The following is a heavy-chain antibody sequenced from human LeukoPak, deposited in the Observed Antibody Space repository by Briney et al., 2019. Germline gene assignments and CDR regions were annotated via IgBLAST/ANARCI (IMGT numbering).Heavy chain of an antibody. D-gene: IGHD1-1*01. CDR1: GFTFSSYW. Sequence: PGGSLRLSCAASGFTFSSYWMSWVRQAPGKGLEWVANIKQDGSEKYYVDSVKGRFTISRDNAKNSLYLQMNSLRAEDTAVYYCARKFPSTTASYYFDYWGQGTLVTVSS. V-gene: IGHV3-7*01. CDR3: ARKFPSTTASYYFDY. J-gene: IGHJ4*02. CDR2: IKQDGSEK.